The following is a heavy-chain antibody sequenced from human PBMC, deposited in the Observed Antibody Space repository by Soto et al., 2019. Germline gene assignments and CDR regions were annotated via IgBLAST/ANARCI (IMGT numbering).Heavy chain of an antibody. V-gene: IGHV4-59*08. CDR1: GGSISNYY. D-gene: IGHD6-13*01. Sequence: QVQLQESGPGLVKPSETLSLTCTVSGGSISNYYWSWIRQPPGKGLEWIGYIYYSGSTRYNPSLKGRVTISVDTSKNQFSLKLSSVTAADTAVYSCARHGPIAAAGTVFDYWGQGTLVTVSS. CDR3: ARHGPIAAAGTVFDY. J-gene: IGHJ4*02. CDR2: IYYSGST.